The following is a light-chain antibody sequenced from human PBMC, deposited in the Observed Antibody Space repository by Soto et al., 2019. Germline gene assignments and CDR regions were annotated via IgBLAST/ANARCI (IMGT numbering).Light chain of an antibody. J-gene: IGKJ1*01. Sequence: EILMTQSPATLSLSPGERATLSCRASQSISNKLAWYQQRRGQAPRLLIYGTSSRATGIPARFSGSGSGTDITLTISRLEPEDFAVYYCHQSGDSPTFGQGTKVDIK. CDR2: GTS. CDR3: HQSGDSPT. CDR1: QSISNK. V-gene: IGKV3-15*01.